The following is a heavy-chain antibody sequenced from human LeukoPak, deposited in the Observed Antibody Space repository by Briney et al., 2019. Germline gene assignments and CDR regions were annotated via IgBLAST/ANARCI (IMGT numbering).Heavy chain of an antibody. J-gene: IGHJ6*02. V-gene: IGHV4-59*12. CDR2: IYYSGST. CDR3: ARGFPGLNYYYYGMDV. Sequence: PSEILSLTCTVSGGSISSYYWSWIRQPPGKGLEWIGYIYYSGSTNYNPSLKSRVTISVDTSKNQFSLKLSSVTAADTAVYYCARGFPGLNYYYYGMDVWGQGTTVTVSS. CDR1: GGSISSYY.